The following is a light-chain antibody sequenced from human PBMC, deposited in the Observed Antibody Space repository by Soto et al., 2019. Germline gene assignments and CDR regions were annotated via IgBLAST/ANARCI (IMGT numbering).Light chain of an antibody. J-gene: IGKJ1*01. V-gene: IGKV1-39*01. CDR3: QQGYSTPWT. CDR1: QSISSY. Sequence: GDRVTITCRASQSISSYLHWYQQKPGKAPKLLIYAASNLQSGVPSRFSASGSGTDFTLTLNSLQHEDFATYSCQQGYSTPWTLGQGTKVDIK. CDR2: AAS.